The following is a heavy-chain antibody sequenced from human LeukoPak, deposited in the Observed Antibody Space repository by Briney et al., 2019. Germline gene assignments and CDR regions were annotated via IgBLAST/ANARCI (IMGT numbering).Heavy chain of an antibody. V-gene: IGHV6-1*01. CDR3: ARGLYRARYDYAYGMDV. CDR1: GDSVSSNSAA. J-gene: IGHJ6*02. CDR2: TYYRSKWYN. Sequence: SPTLSLTCAISGDSVSSNSAAWNWIRQSPSRGLEWLGRTYYRSKWYNDYAVSVKSRITINPDTSKNQFSLQLNSVTPEDTAVYYCARGLYRARYDYAYGMDVCGQGTTVTVSS. D-gene: IGHD1-26*01.